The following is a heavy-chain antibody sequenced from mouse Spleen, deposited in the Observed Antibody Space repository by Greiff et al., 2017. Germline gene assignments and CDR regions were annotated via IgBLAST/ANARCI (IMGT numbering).Heavy chain of an antibody. V-gene: IGHV3-6*02. Sequence: EVKLVESGPGLVKPSQSLSLTCSVTGYSITSGYYWNWIRQFPGNKLEWMGYISYDGSNNYNPSLKNRISITRDTSKNQFFLKLNSVTTEDTATYYCARAFITTALDYWGQGTTLTVSS. CDR2: ISYDGSN. J-gene: IGHJ2*01. CDR3: ARAFITTALDY. CDR1: GYSITSGYY. D-gene: IGHD1-2*01.